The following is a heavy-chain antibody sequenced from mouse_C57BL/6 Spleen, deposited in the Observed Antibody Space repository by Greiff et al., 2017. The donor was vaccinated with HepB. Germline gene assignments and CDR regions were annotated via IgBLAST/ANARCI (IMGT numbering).Heavy chain of an antibody. V-gene: IGHV5-16*01. J-gene: IGHJ3*01. CDR1: GFTFSDYY. CDR2: INYDGSST. Sequence: EVQVVESEGGLVQPGSSMKLSCTASGFTFSDYYMAWVRQVPEKGLEWVANINYDGSSTYYLDSLKSRFIISRDNAKNILYLQMSSLKSEDTATYYCARGDYDLAGFAYWGQGTLVTVSA. CDR3: ARGDYDLAGFAY. D-gene: IGHD2-4*01.